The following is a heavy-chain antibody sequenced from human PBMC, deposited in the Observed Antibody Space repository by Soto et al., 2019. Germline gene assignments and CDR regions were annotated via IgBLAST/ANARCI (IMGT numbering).Heavy chain of an antibody. D-gene: IGHD2-2*01. V-gene: IGHV4-34*01. CDR2: INHSGST. Sequence: PSETLSLTCAVYGGSFSGYYWSWIRQPPGKGLEWIGEINHSGSTNYNPSLKSRVTISVDTSKNQFSLKLSSVTAADTAVYYCARGLVGIVLVPAAENPGADAFAIWGQGTMVTVSS. J-gene: IGHJ3*02. CDR1: GGSFSGYY. CDR3: ARGLVGIVLVPAAENPGADAFAI.